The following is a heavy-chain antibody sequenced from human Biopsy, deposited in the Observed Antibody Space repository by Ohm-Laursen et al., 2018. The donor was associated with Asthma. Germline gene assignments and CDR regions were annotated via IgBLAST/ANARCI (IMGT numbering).Heavy chain of an antibody. CDR3: ARKAGSCISRTCYSLDF. CDR2: INSVFGTT. V-gene: IGHV1-69*13. CDR1: GGTFNTYV. D-gene: IGHD2-2*01. J-gene: IGHJ4*02. Sequence: AASVKVSCKPLGGTFNTYVIGWVRQAPGQGLERMGGINSVFGTTTYPQKFQDRVTITADDSTSTVYMELSSLRSEDTAVYYCARKAGSCISRTCYSLDFWGQGTLVTVSS.